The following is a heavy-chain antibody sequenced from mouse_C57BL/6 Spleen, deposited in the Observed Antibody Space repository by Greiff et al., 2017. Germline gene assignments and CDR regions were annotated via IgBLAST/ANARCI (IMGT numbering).Heavy chain of an antibody. CDR3: ARPRYVEYFDV. CDR2: INPYNGDT. D-gene: IGHD2-12*01. CDR1: GYSFTGYF. V-gene: IGHV1-20*01. J-gene: IGHJ1*03. Sequence: VQLQQSGPELVKPGDSVKISCKASGYSFTGYFMNWVMQSHGKSLEWIGRINPYNGDTFYNQKFKGKATLTVDKSSSTAHMELRSLTSEDSAVYYCARPRYVEYFDVWGTGTTVTVSS.